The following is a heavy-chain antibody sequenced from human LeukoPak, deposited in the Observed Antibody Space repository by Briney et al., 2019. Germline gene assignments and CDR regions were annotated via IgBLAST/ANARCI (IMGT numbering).Heavy chain of an antibody. D-gene: IGHD3-22*01. CDR3: ARDSHSSGPDAFDV. V-gene: IGHV4-59*12. J-gene: IGHJ3*01. CDR1: GGSISSYY. CDR2: IYYSGST. Sequence: KPSETLSLTCTVSGGSISSYYWSWIRQPPGKGLEWIGYIYYSGSTNYNPSLKSRVIISLDTSKNQFSLKLSSVTAADTALYYCARDSHSSGPDAFDVWGQGTMVTVSS.